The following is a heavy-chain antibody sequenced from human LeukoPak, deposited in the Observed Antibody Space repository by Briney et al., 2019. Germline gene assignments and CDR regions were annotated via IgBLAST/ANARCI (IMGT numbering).Heavy chain of an antibody. V-gene: IGHV4-39*07. Sequence: PSETLSLTCTVSGGSISSGRYYWGWIRQPPGKGLEWIGNIHYSGSTYYNPSLKSRVTISVDTSKKQFSLKLSSVTAADTPVYYXXXDPNWNDEGYWGQGTLVTVSS. CDR1: GGSISSGRYY. CDR2: IHYSGST. CDR3: XXDPNWNDEGY. J-gene: IGHJ4*02. D-gene: IGHD1-1*01.